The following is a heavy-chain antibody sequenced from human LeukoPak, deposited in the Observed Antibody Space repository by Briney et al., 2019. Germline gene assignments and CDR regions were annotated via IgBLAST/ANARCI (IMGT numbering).Heavy chain of an antibody. Sequence: GGSLRLSCAASGFTFSSYGMSWVRQAPGKGLEWVSAISGSGGSTYYADSVKGRFSISRDNSKNTLYLQMNSLRAEDTAVYYCAKVYGQDYYDSSGYHSQYYFDYWGQGTLVTVSS. J-gene: IGHJ4*02. CDR1: GFTFSSYG. CDR3: AKVYGQDYYDSSGYHSQYYFDY. CDR2: ISGSGGST. V-gene: IGHV3-23*01. D-gene: IGHD3-22*01.